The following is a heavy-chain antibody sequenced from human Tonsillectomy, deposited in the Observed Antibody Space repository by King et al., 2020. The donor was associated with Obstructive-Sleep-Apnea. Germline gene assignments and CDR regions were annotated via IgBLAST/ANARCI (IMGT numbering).Heavy chain of an antibody. D-gene: IGHD1-14*01. Sequence: QLQESGPGLVKPSETLSLTCTVSGGSISSYYWSWIRQPPGKGLEWIGYIYYSGSTNYNPSLKSRVTISVDTSKNQFSLKLSSVTAADTAVYYCARYRNGGFDYWGQGTLVTVSS. CDR3: ARYRNGGFDY. CDR1: GGSISSYY. J-gene: IGHJ4*02. CDR2: IYYSGST. V-gene: IGHV4-59*01.